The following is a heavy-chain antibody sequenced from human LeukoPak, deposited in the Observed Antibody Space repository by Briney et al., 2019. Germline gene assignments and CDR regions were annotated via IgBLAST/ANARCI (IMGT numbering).Heavy chain of an antibody. J-gene: IGHJ4*02. D-gene: IGHD1-1*01. V-gene: IGHV3-33*06. CDR1: GFTFSSWG. CDR2: IWYDGTNK. Sequence: GGSLRLSCAATGFTFSSWGMHWVRQAPGKGLEWVAVIWYDGTNKYYADSVKGRFTISRDNSKNTLYLQMNSLRAEDTAVYYCAKDGTTGTLALDYWGQGTLVTVSS. CDR3: AKDGTTGTLALDY.